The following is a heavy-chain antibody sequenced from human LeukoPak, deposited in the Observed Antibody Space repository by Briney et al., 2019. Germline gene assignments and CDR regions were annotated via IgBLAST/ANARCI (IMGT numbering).Heavy chain of an antibody. V-gene: IGHV3-11*01. CDR3: ASLYDSTGFCFDY. CDR1: GFRFSDYY. CDR2: ISGSGDAI. D-gene: IGHD3-22*01. J-gene: IGHJ4*02. Sequence: GGSLRLSCVVSGFRFSDYYMSWIRQTPGKGLELISYISGSGDAIYYTDSVQGRFTTSRDNAKNSLYLQLDNLSAEDTAFYYCASLYDSTGFCFDYWGQGALVTVS.